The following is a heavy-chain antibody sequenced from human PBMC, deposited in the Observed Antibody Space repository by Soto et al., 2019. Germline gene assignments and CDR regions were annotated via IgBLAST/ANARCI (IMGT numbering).Heavy chain of an antibody. CDR3: AMDYGDRQEYFKH. D-gene: IGHD4-17*01. CDR1: GYTFTSYG. CDR2: ISPLKGRT. V-gene: IGHV1-18*04. Sequence: QVQLVQSGPDLKRPGASMKVSCKASGYTFTSYGISWVRQAPGQGLEWMAWISPLKGRTQYSQKAQGRVTLSTDTSSNTAYMEMTTLRVDDTAVYYCAMDYGDRQEYFKHGGQGTLVTVS. J-gene: IGHJ1*01.